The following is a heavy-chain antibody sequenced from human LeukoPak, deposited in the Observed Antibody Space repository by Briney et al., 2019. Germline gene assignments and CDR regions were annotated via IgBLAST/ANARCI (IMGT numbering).Heavy chain of an antibody. CDR1: GFTFSSYG. CDR2: ISYDGSNK. D-gene: IGHD3-3*01. CDR3: AKEVLRFLEWLPTPLDAFDI. J-gene: IGHJ3*02. V-gene: IGHV3-30*18. Sequence: GGSLRLSCAASGFTFSSYGMHWVRQAPGKGLEWVAVISYDGSNKYYADSVKGRFTISRDNSKNTLYLQMNSLRAEDTAVYYCAKEVLRFLEWLPTPLDAFDIWGQGIMVTVSS.